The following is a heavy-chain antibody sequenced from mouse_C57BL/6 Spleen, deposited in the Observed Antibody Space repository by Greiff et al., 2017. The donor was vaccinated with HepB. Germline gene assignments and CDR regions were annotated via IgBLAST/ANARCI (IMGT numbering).Heavy chain of an antibody. Sequence: QVQLQQSGAELMKPGASVKLSCKATGYTFTGYWIEWVKQRPGHGLEWIGEILPGSGGTNYNEKFKGKATFTADTSSNTAYMQLSSLTTEDSAIYYCSRWTGPAYYFDYWGQGTTLTVSS. V-gene: IGHV1-9*01. J-gene: IGHJ2*01. CDR3: SRWTGPAYYFDY. CDR2: ILPGSGGT. CDR1: GYTFTGYW. D-gene: IGHD4-1*01.